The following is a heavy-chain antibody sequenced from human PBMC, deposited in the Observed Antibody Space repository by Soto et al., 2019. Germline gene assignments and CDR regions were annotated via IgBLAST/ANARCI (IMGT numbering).Heavy chain of an antibody. CDR3: ARHNYGSGSTYFDY. CDR2: IYYSGST. V-gene: IGHV4-59*08. Sequence: SETLYLTCTVSGGSISSYYWSWIRQPPGKGLEWIGYIYYSGSTNYNPSLKSRVTISVDTSKNQFSLKLNSMTAADTAVYYCARHNYGSGSTYFDYWGQGTLVTVS. CDR1: GGSISSYY. J-gene: IGHJ4*02. D-gene: IGHD3-10*01.